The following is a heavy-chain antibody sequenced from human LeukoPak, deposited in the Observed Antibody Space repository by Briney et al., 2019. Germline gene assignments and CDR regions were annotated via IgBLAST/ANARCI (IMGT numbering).Heavy chain of an antibody. V-gene: IGHV1-18*01. CDR3: ARDPLLPIAAAGTGFYYYYHMDV. Sequence: APVKVSCKASGYTFTSYGISWVRQAPGQGLEWMGWISAYNGNTNYAQKLQGRVTMTTDTSTSTAYMELRSLRSDDTAVYYCARDPLLPIAAAGTGFYYYYHMDVWGKGTTVTVSS. CDR1: GYTFTSYG. J-gene: IGHJ6*03. D-gene: IGHD6-13*01. CDR2: ISAYNGNT.